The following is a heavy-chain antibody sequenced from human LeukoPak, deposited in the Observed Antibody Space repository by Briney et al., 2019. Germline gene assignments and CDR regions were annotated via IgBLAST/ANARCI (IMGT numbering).Heavy chain of an antibody. CDR1: GYTVSSNY. V-gene: IGHV3-53*01. J-gene: IGHJ4*02. Sequence: PGGSLRLSCAASGYTVSSNYMRGVRQAPGKGLVGVSVIYSGGSTYYADSVKGRFTISRDNSKNTLYLQMNSLRAEDTAVYYCARELRRSYYFDYWGQGTLVTVSS. CDR3: ARELRRSYYFDY. CDR2: IYSGGST.